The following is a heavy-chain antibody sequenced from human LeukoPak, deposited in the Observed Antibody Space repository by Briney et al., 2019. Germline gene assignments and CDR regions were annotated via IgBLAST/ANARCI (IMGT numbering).Heavy chain of an antibody. D-gene: IGHD3-3*01. J-gene: IGHJ6*03. V-gene: IGHV1-8*03. CDR2: MNPNSGNT. CDR1: GYTFTSYD. Sequence: ASVKVSCKASGYTFTSYDINWVRQATGQGLEWMGWMNPNSGNTGYAQKFQGRVTITRNTSISTAYMELSSLRSEDTAVYYCAIGHYDFWSGYYGYYYYYYMDVWGNGTTVTVSS. CDR3: AIGHYDFWSGYYGYYYYYYMDV.